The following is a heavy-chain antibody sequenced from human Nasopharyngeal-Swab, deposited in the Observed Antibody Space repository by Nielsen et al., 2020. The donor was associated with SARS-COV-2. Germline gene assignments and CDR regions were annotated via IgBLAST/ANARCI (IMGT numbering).Heavy chain of an antibody. CDR3: ARDYTAIPSVMRNYYNYGMDV. V-gene: IGHV1-18*01. D-gene: IGHD2-2*02. J-gene: IGHJ6*02. CDR2: ISAYNGNT. Sequence: WVRQAPGQGLEWMGWISAYNGNTNYAQKLQGRVTMTTDTSTSTAYMELRSLRSDDTAVYYCARDYTAIPSVMRNYYNYGMDVWGQGTTVTVSS.